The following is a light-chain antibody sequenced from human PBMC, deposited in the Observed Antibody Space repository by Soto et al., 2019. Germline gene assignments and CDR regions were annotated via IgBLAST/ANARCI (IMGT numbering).Light chain of an antibody. CDR3: QQFDSSAIT. J-gene: IGKJ5*01. Sequence: EIVLTQSPGTLSLSPGERATLSCRASQSVRNNYLAWYQHKRGQAPRLLIYGASTRATGIPARYSGSGSGADFTLTISRLEPEDFAVYYCQQFDSSAITFGQGTRLVIK. CDR2: GAS. CDR1: QSVRNNY. V-gene: IGKV3-20*01.